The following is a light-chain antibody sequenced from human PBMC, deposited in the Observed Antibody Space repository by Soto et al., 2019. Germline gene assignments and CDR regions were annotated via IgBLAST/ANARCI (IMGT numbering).Light chain of an antibody. Sequence: EIVMTQSPATLSVSPGERATLSCRASQSVRSNLAWYHQKPGQAPRLLIYGASTRATGIQARFSGSGSGTEFTLTISSLESEDFAVYYCQQYNNWPSLTFGGGTKVEIK. V-gene: IGKV3-15*01. CDR1: QSVRSN. CDR2: GAS. CDR3: QQYNNWPSLT. J-gene: IGKJ4*01.